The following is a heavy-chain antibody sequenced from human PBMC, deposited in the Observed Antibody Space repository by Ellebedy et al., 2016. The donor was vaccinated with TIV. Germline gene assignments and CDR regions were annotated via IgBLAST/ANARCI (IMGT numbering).Heavy chain of an antibody. D-gene: IGHD6-13*01. V-gene: IGHV3-30-3*01. CDR1: GFTFSSYA. Sequence: GGSLRLSCEASGFTFSSYAMHWVRQAPGKGLEWVAVISYDGSNKYYVDSVKGRFTISRDNSKNTLYLQMNSLRAEDTAVYYCARVLKLVRRATMSAFDIWGQGTMVTVSS. CDR3: ARVLKLVRRATMSAFDI. CDR2: ISYDGSNK. J-gene: IGHJ3*02.